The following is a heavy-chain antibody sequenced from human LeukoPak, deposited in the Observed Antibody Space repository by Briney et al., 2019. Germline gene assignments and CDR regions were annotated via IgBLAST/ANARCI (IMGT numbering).Heavy chain of an antibody. V-gene: IGHV3-23*01. CDR1: GFTFSSYA. CDR3: AKFPPTTYGGNADIDY. D-gene: IGHD4-23*01. Sequence: GGSLRLSCAASGFTFSSYAMSWVRQAPGKGLEWVSAISGSGGSTYYADSVKGRFTISRDNSKNTLYLQMNSLRAEDTAVYYCAKFPPTTYGGNADIDYWGQGTLVTVSS. CDR2: ISGSGGST. J-gene: IGHJ4*02.